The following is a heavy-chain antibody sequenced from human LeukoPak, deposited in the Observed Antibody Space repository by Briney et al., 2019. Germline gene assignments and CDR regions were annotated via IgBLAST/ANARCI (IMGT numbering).Heavy chain of an antibody. J-gene: IGHJ5*02. D-gene: IGHD2-2*01. CDR2: ISGSGSST. CDR1: GFTFDSYA. Sequence: GGALRLSCASSGFTFDSYAMSWVRQAPGKGLEWVSAISGSGSSTYYADSVKGRFTISRDNSKKTLYLQMNSLTAEDTTLYYCAKGGCSSTTCYLANPWGQGTLVTVYS. CDR3: AKGGCSSTTCYLANP. V-gene: IGHV3-23*01.